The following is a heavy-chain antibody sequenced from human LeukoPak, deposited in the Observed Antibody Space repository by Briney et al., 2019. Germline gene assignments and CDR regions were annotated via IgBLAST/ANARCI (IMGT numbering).Heavy chain of an antibody. Sequence: GGSLRLSCAVSGFTFNTYWMSWVRQAPGKGLEWVANIKQDGSDTYYVDSVKGRFTISRDNAKNSLYLQMNSLRAEDTAVYSCAKDKGWGYSAFDYYGMAVWGQGTTVTVSS. CDR2: IKQDGSDT. D-gene: IGHD1-26*01. CDR1: GFTFNTYW. J-gene: IGHJ6*02. V-gene: IGHV3-7*03. CDR3: AKDKGWGYSAFDYYGMAV.